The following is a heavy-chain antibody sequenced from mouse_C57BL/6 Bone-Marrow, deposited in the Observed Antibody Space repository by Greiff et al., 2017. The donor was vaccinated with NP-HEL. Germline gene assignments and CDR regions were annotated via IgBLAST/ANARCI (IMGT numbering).Heavy chain of an antibody. CDR2: INPNNGGT. CDR3: ARELYGGFAY. J-gene: IGHJ3*01. D-gene: IGHD1-1*02. V-gene: IGHV1-26*01. Sequence: EVQLQQSGPELVKPGASVKISCKASGYTFTDYYMNWVKQSPGKSLEWIGDINPNNGGTSYNQKFKGKATLTVDKSSSTAYMELRSLTSEDSAVYYCARELYGGFAYWGQGTLVTVSA. CDR1: GYTFTDYY.